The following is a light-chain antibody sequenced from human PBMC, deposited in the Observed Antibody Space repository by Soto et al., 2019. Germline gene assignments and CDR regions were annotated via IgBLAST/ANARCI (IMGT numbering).Light chain of an antibody. CDR1: QSISSW. V-gene: IGKV1-5*01. CDR3: QQYNSYYQT. CDR2: DAS. J-gene: IGKJ1*01. Sequence: DIQMTQSPSTLSASVGDRVTITCRASQSISSWLAWYQQKPGKAPKLLIYDASNLDSGVPSRFSGSGSGTEFTLTISSLQPDDFAIYYCQQYNSYYQTLGQGTKVDIK.